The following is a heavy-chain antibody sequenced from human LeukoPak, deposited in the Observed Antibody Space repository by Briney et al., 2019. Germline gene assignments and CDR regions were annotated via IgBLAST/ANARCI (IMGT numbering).Heavy chain of an antibody. V-gene: IGHV1-69*04. CDR2: IIPIVGTA. J-gene: IGHJ3*02. Sequence: GASVKVSCKASGGTFSTYYAISWVRQAPGQGLEWMGRIIPIVGTANYAQKFQGRVTITADKSTATVYMELSNLRSEDTAVYYCARGAAAGILGAFDIWGQGTMVTVSS. CDR1: GGTFSTYYA. CDR3: ARGAAAGILGAFDI. D-gene: IGHD6-13*01.